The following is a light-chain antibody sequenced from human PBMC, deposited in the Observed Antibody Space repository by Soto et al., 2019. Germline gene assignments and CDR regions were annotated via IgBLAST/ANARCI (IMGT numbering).Light chain of an antibody. Sequence: IVLTQSPVTLTIYPGERATLSCRASQSVSSSYLAWYQHKPGQAPRLLIYGASSRATGIPDRFSGSGSGTDFTLTISRLEPEDFAVYYCQQYGSSSWTFGQGTKVDIK. CDR2: GAS. V-gene: IGKV3-20*01. CDR1: QSVSSSY. J-gene: IGKJ1*01. CDR3: QQYGSSSWT.